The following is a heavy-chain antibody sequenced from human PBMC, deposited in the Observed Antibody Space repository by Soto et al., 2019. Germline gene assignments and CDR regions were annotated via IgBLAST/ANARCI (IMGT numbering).Heavy chain of an antibody. CDR2: VSSSGGTT. J-gene: IGHJ4*01. CDR3: AKVSRGVLVPAAMY. D-gene: IGHD2-2*01. CDR1: GFTFSSYG. V-gene: IGHV3-23*01. Sequence: EVQLLESGGGLVQPGGSLRLSCAASGFTFSSYGMSWVRQAPGKGLEWVSAVSSSGGTTNYAGSVKGRFTISRDNSKNTLYLQMNSLRAEDTAVYYCAKVSRGVLVPAAMYWGQGTLVTVSS.